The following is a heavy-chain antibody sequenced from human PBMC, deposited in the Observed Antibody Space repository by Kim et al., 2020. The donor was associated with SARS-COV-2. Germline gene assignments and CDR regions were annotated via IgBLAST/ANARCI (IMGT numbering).Heavy chain of an antibody. Sequence: GGSLRLSCAASGFTFSSYWMSWVRQAPGKGLEWVANIKQDGSEKYYVDSVKGRFTISRDNAKNSLYLQMNSLRAEDTAVYYCARDLVVVVLAVNYYYGMDVWGQVITVTVSS. J-gene: IGHJ6*02. CDR1: GFTFSSYW. D-gene: IGHD2-2*01. CDR2: IKQDGSEK. CDR3: ARDLVVVVLAVNYYYGMDV. V-gene: IGHV3-7*03.